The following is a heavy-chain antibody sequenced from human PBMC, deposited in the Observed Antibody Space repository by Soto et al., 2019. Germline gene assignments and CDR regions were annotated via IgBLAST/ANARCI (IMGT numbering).Heavy chain of an antibody. J-gene: IGHJ4*02. D-gene: IGHD2-15*01. CDR1: GYTFTSYY. V-gene: IGHV1-46*03. CDR3: ARGAFEVVVAATPPPYFDY. CDR2: INPSGGST. Sequence: QVQLVQSGAEVKKPGASVKVSCKASGYTFTSYYMHWVRQAPGQGLEWMGIINPSGGSTSYAQKFQGRVTMTRDTSTSTVYMELSSLRSEDTAVYYCARGAFEVVVAATPPPYFDYWGQGTLVTVSS.